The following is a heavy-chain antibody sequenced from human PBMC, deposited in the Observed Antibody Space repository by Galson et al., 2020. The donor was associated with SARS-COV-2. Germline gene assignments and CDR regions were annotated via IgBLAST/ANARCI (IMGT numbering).Heavy chain of an antibody. CDR1: GFTFSSYE. J-gene: IGHJ4*02. D-gene: IGHD3-22*01. CDR2: ISSSGSTI. V-gene: IGHV3-48*03. CDR3: AREAWHYYDSSGVDY. Sequence: GGSLRLSCAASGFTFSSYEMNWVRQAPGKGLEWVLYISSSGSTIYYADSVKGRFTISRDNAKNSLYLQMNSLRAEDTAVYYCAREAWHYYDSSGVDYWGQGTLVTVSS.